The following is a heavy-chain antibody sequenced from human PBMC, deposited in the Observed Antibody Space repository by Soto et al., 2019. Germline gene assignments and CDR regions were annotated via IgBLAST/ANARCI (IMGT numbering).Heavy chain of an antibody. D-gene: IGHD3-9*01. CDR2: ISAYNGNT. CDR3: AREMYDILSGYGDY. CDR1: GGTFSSYA. V-gene: IGHV1-18*01. Sequence: ASVKVSCKASGGTFSSYAISWVRQAPGQGLEWMGWISAYNGNTKYAQNLQGRVTMTTDTSTSTAYMELRSLRSDDTAVYYCAREMYDILSGYGDYWGQGTLVTVSS. J-gene: IGHJ4*02.